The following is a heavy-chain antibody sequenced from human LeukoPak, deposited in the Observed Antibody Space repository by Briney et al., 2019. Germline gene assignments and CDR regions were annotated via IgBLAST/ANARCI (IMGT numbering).Heavy chain of an antibody. J-gene: IGHJ6*04. V-gene: IGHV3-48*01. D-gene: IGHD3-16*01. Sequence: GGSLRLSCATSGFTLRYYQMNWVRQAPGKGLEWVSYINVVNGAIYYADSVKGRFTISGDIATNSVYLQMNSLRAEDTALYYCVRDGIGGYDMDVWGKGTAVTVSS. CDR1: GFTLRYYQ. CDR2: INVVNGAI. CDR3: VRDGIGGYDMDV.